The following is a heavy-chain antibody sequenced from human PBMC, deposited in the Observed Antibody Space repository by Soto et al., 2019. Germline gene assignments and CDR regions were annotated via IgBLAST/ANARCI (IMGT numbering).Heavy chain of an antibody. Sequence: EVPLVESGGGLVQPGGSLRLSCAASGFTFSTSWMHWVRQVPGKGLVCVSRIDSDGSTTSYADSVKGRFTISRDNAKNTLYLQMNSLRVEDTAVYYCARGGAGTVMNWGQGTLVTVSS. CDR3: ARGGAGTVMN. J-gene: IGHJ4*02. CDR1: GFTFSTSW. V-gene: IGHV3-74*01. D-gene: IGHD3-16*01. CDR2: IDSDGSTT.